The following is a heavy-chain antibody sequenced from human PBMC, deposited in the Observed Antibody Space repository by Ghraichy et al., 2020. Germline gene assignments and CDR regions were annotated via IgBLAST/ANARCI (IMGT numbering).Heavy chain of an antibody. J-gene: IGHJ4*02. CDR1: GFTFSSYS. D-gene: IGHD4-11*01. CDR3: ARALQEYVDY. Sequence: LSLTCAASGFTFSSYSMNWVRQAPGKGLEWVSYISSSSSYIYYADSVKGRFTISRDNAKNSLYLQMNSLRAEDTAVYYCARALQEYVDYWGQGTLVTVSS. CDR2: ISSSSSYI. V-gene: IGHV3-21*01.